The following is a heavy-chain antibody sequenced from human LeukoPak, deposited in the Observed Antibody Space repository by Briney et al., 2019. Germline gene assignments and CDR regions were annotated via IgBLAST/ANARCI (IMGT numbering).Heavy chain of an antibody. CDR2: INPSGGST. CDR1: GYTFTNYY. V-gene: IGHV1-46*01. CDR3: ARDPGGARYFDY. D-gene: IGHD3-10*01. J-gene: IGHJ4*02. Sequence: ASVKVSCKASGYTFTNYYMHWVRQAPGQGLEWMGIINPSGGSTSYAQKFQGRVTMTRDTSTSTVYMELSNLRSEDTAVYYCARDPGGARYFDYWGQGTLVTVSS.